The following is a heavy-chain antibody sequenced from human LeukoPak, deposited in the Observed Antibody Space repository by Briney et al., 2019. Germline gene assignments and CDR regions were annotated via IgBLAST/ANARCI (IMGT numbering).Heavy chain of an antibody. CDR3: ARTLFGGPAARLNWFDP. Sequence: ASETLSLTCAVYGGSFSGYYWSWIRQPPGKGLEWTGEINHSGSTNYNPSLKSRVTISVDTSKNQFSLKLSSVTAADTAVYYCARTLFGGPAARLNWFDPWGQGTLVTVSS. J-gene: IGHJ5*02. CDR2: INHSGST. D-gene: IGHD2-2*01. V-gene: IGHV4-34*01. CDR1: GGSFSGYY.